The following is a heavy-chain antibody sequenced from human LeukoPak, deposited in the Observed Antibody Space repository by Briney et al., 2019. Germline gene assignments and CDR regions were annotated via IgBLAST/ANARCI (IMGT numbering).Heavy chain of an antibody. D-gene: IGHD3-3*01. CDR2: IKQDVSEK. V-gene: IGHV3-7*01. J-gene: IGHJ4*02. Sequence: GGSLRLSCAASGFTFSSDWMSWVRQAPGKGLEWVANIKQDVSEKYYVDSVKGRFTISRDNAKNSLYLQMNSLRAEDTAVYYCARDFPWSGYYTPPALDYWGQGTLVTVSS. CDR1: GFTFSSDW. CDR3: ARDFPWSGYYTPPALDY.